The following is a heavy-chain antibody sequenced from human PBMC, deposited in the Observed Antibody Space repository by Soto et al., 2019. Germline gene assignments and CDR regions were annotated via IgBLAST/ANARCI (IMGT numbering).Heavy chain of an antibody. CDR2: ISYSGTT. CDR1: GGSIKNSGYY. CDR3: GRHAVTKRDFYYYGMDV. J-gene: IGHJ6*02. V-gene: IGHV4-31*03. D-gene: IGHD4-4*01. Sequence: QVQLQESGPGLVKPSQTLSLTCTVSGGSIKNSGYYWSWIRQHPEKGLEWIGYISYSGTTDYTPSLKSRVTLSVDTSKNPFFLNLTSVTAGDTAVYYCGRHAVTKRDFYYYGMDVWGRGTTGTVSS.